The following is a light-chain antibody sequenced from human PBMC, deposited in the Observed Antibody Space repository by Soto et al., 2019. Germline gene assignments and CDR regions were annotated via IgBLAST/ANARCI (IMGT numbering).Light chain of an antibody. CDR2: GAS. CDR3: QHYGNSPPNT. Sequence: EMVMTQSPATLSVSPVERATLSCRASQSVSSDLAWYQQKPGQAPRLLISGASSRATGIPDRFTGSGSGTDFTLTISRLEPEDFAVYYCQHYGNSPPNTFGQGTRLEI. V-gene: IGKV3-20*01. J-gene: IGKJ5*01. CDR1: QSVSSD.